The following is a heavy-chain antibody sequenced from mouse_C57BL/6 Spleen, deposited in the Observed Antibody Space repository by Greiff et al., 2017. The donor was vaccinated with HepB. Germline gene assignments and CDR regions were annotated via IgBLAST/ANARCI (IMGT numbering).Heavy chain of an antibody. CDR2: IWRGGST. V-gene: IGHV2-5*01. CDR1: GFSLTSYG. Sequence: QVQLKESGPGLVQPSQSLSITCTVSGFSLTSYGVHWVRQSPGKGLEWLGVIWRGGSTDYNAAFMSRLSITQDNSKSQVFFKMNSLQADDTAIYYCAKVPYYGSDYYYAMDYWGQGPSVTVSS. J-gene: IGHJ4*01. D-gene: IGHD1-1*01. CDR3: AKVPYYGSDYYYAMDY.